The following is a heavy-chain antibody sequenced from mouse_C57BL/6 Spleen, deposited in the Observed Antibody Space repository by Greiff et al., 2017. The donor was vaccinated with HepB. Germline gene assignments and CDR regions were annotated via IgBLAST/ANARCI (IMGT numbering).Heavy chain of an antibody. Sequence: VQLQQSGAELVKPGASVKMSCKASGYTFTSYWITWVKQRPGQGLEWIGDIYPGSGSTNYNEKFKSKATLTVDTSSSTAYMQLSSLTSEDSAVYYCARSVDYDGVYFDYWGQGTTLTVSS. D-gene: IGHD2-4*01. CDR2: IYPGSGST. J-gene: IGHJ2*01. CDR1: GYTFTSYW. V-gene: IGHV1-55*01. CDR3: ARSVDYDGVYFDY.